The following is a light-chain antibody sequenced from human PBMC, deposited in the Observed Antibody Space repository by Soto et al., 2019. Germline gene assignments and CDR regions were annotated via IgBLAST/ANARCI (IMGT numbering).Light chain of an antibody. CDR2: STD. Sequence: QSALTQPPSASGTPGQRDTISCSGSSSNIGTSYVYWYQQFPGTAPKLLIYSTDQRPSGVPDRFSGSKSGTSASLAISGLRSEDEADFYCAAWDGSLRNQVFGGGTKLTVL. J-gene: IGLJ3*02. V-gene: IGLV1-47*01. CDR3: AAWDGSLRNQV. CDR1: SSNIGTSY.